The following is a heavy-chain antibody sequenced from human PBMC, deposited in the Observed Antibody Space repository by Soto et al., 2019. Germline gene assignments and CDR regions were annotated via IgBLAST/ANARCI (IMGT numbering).Heavy chain of an antibody. D-gene: IGHD3-22*01. CDR3: ARTYYYDRSGYLPTVY. CDR1: GDSLSSGGYY. Sequence: SETLSLTCTVSGDSLSSGGYYCSWIRQLPGKGLEWIGFIYYSGSTFYNPSLRSRVTMSADASKNQISLKLSSVTAADTAVYYCARTYYYDRSGYLPTVYWGQGTLVTVSS. J-gene: IGHJ4*02. CDR2: IYYSGST. V-gene: IGHV4-31*03.